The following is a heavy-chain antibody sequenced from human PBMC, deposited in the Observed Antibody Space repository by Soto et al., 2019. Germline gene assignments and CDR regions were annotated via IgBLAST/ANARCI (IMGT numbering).Heavy chain of an antibody. CDR2: ISYDGSNK. CDR3: AKEGEAAREVEY. Sequence: QVQLVESGGGVVQPGRSLRLSCAASGFTFSSYAMHWVRQAPGKGLEWVAVISYDGSNKYYADSVKGRFTISRDNSKNTVDLQMNSLRAEDTAVYYCAKEGEAAREVEYWGQGTLVTVSS. J-gene: IGHJ4*02. V-gene: IGHV3-30-3*01. D-gene: IGHD2-15*01. CDR1: GFTFSSYA.